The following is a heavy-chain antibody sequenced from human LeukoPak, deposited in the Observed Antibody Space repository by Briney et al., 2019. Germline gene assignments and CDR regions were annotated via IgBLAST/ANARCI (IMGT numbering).Heavy chain of an antibody. D-gene: IGHD3-9*01. CDR1: GYTFTSYD. V-gene: IGHV1-8*01. J-gene: IGHJ5*02. CDR3: ARSGHTITIYRGNNWFDP. Sequence: ASVKVSCKASGYTFTSYDINWVRQATGQGLEWVGWMNPNSGNTGYAQKFQGRVTMTRNTSISTAYMELSSLRSEDTAVYYCARSGHTITIYRGNNWFDPWGQGTLVTVSS. CDR2: MNPNSGNT.